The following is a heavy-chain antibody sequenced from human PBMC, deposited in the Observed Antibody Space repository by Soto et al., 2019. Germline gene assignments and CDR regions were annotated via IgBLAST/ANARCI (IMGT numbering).Heavy chain of an antibody. CDR3: AHRVSPPDLEGQFYPYYYSYGLDV. CDR2: IYWDDDK. V-gene: IGHV2-5*02. J-gene: IGHJ6*02. Sequence: SGPTLVNPTQTLTLTCTFSGFSLSTSGVGVGWIRQPPGKALEWLALIYWDDDKRYSPSLKSRLTITKDTSKKQVVVTMTNMDPVDTATYYCAHRVSPPDLEGQFYPYYYSYGLDVWGQGTTVTVSS. CDR1: GFSLSTSGVG. D-gene: IGHD1-1*01.